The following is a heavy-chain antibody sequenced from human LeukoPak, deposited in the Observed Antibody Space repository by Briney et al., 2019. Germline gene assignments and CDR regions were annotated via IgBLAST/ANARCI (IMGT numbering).Heavy chain of an antibody. V-gene: IGHV4-39*01. D-gene: IGHD1-26*01. Sequence: SETLSLTCTVSGGSISSSSYYWGWIRQPPGKGLEWIGSIYYSGSTYYNPSLKSRVTISVDTSKNQFSLKLSSVTAADTAVCYCARRATSPTVNYYYYMDVWGKGTTVTVSS. CDR1: GGSISSSSYY. J-gene: IGHJ6*03. CDR2: IYYSGST. CDR3: ARRATSPTVNYYYYMDV.